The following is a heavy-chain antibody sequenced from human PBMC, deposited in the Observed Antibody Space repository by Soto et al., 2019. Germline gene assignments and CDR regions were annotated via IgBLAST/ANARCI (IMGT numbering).Heavy chain of an antibody. V-gene: IGHV1-69*05. Sequence: SVKVSCKISGGTFSRYSISWVRQAPGQGLEWMGGIVPIFGTRNYAQKFQDRVTITTDESATTAHMELSNLRSEDTAVYYCARPYEGGYSSNHHYYYALDVWGQGTAVTVSS. CDR2: IVPIFGTR. D-gene: IGHD3-22*01. CDR3: ARPYEGGYSSNHHYYYALDV. J-gene: IGHJ6*02. CDR1: GGTFSRYS.